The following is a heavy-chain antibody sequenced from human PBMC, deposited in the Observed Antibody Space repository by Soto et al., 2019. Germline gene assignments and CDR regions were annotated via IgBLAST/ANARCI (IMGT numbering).Heavy chain of an antibody. Sequence: QVQLVQSGAEVKKPGSSVKVSCKASGGTFSSDTITWVRQAPGQGLEWMGGIIPITDTANYAQNFRGRVTITADESTSTVYMELSSLRSEDTAVYYCATLVPAPIKLFPRLGWFDPWGQGTLVTVSS. CDR3: ATLVPAPIKLFPRLGWFDP. CDR2: IIPITDTA. CDR1: GGTFSSDT. D-gene: IGHD2-2*02. V-gene: IGHV1-69*01. J-gene: IGHJ5*02.